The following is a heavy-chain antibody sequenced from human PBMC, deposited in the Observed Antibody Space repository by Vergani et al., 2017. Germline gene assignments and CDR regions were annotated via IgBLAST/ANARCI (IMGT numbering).Heavy chain of an antibody. V-gene: IGHV7-4-1*02. D-gene: IGHD3-3*01. CDR3: ARFCSPSFWSGYPANDAFDI. Sequence: QVQLVQSGAEVKKPGASVKVSCKASGYTFTSYAMNWVRQAPGQGLEWLGWINTNTGNPTYAQGFTGRFVFSLDTSVSTAYLQISSLKAEDTAVYYCARFCSPSFWSGYPANDAFDIWGQGTMVTVSS. CDR1: GYTFTSYA. CDR2: INTNTGNP. J-gene: IGHJ3*02.